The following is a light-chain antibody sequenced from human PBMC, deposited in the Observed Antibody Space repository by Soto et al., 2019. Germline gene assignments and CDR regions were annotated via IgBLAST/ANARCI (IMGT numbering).Light chain of an antibody. CDR2: SDI. V-gene: IGLV1-40*01. CDR3: QSYDSSLSGSV. CDR1: SSTVGAGYD. J-gene: IGLJ3*02. Sequence: QSVLTQPPSVSGAPGQRVTISCTGSSSTVGAGYDVHWYQQLPGTAPKLLIYSDINRPSGVPDRFSGSRSGISASLAITGLQAEDEADYYCQSYDSSLSGSVFGGGTKLTVL.